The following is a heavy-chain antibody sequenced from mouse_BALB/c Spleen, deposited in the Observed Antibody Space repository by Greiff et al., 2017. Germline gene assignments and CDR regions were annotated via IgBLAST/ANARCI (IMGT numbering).Heavy chain of an antibody. CDR3: AREGDGNYGRGAMDY. D-gene: IGHD2-1*01. V-gene: IGHV2-9*02. CDR1: GFSLTSYG. CDR2: IWAGGST. Sequence: QVQLKESGPGLVAPSQSLSITCTVSGFSLTSYGVHWVRQPPGKGLEWLGVIWAGGSTNYNSALMSRLSISKDNSKSQVFLKMNSLQTDDTAMYYCAREGDGNYGRGAMDYWGQGTSVTVSS. J-gene: IGHJ4*01.